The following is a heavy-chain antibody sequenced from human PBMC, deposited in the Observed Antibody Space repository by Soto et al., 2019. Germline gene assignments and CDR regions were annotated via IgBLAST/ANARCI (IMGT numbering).Heavy chain of an antibody. CDR2: IKSKTDGGTT. Sequence: GGSLRLSCAASGFTFSNAWMNWVRQAPGKGLEWVGRIKSKTDGGTTDYAAPVKGRFTISRDDSKNTLYLQMNSLKTEDAAVYYCTTLSITIFGVVLMDVWGQGTTVTVSS. CDR1: GFTFSNAW. CDR3: TTLSITIFGVVLMDV. J-gene: IGHJ6*02. D-gene: IGHD3-3*01. V-gene: IGHV3-15*07.